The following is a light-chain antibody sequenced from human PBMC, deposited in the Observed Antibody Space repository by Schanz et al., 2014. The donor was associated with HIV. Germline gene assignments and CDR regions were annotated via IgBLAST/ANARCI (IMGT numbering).Light chain of an antibody. Sequence: EIVLTQSPGTLSLSPGERATLSCRASQTVSSNSLGWYQQKRGQVPRLLIYSASRRANGIPDRFSGSGSGTDFTLTISRLEPEDFAVYYCQHYGSSFGPGTKVYIK. J-gene: IGKJ3*01. V-gene: IGKV3-20*01. CDR3: QHYGSS. CDR2: SAS. CDR1: QTVSSNS.